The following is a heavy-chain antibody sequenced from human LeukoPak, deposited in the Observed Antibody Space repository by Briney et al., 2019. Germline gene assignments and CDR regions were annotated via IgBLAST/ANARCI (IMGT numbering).Heavy chain of an antibody. V-gene: IGHV4-39*01. D-gene: IGHD3-16*01. CDR2: INYRGHT. CDR1: GGSISGSRYH. J-gene: IGHJ4*02. CDR3: APTYGYTVGGYDY. Sequence: SETLSLTCIVSGGSISGSRYHWGWIRQPPGKGLEWIGSINYRGHTYYNPSLESRVAVSVDTSKNQFSLKMRSVTAAATALYYCAPTYGYTVGGYDYWGQGSLVTVSS.